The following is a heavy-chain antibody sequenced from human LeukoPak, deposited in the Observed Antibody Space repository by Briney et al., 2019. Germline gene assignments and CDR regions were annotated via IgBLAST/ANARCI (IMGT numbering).Heavy chain of an antibody. J-gene: IGHJ4*02. V-gene: IGHV4-39*07. CDR2: IYYSGTT. CDR3: ARNMLLYSSSWYPRY. CDR1: GGSISSSSHY. D-gene: IGHD6-13*01. Sequence: PSETLSLTCTVSGGSISSSSHYWGWIRQPPGKGLEWIGNIYYSGTTYYNPSLKSRVTISVDTSKNQFSLKLSSVTAADTAVYYCARNMLLYSSSWYPRYWGQGTLVTVSS.